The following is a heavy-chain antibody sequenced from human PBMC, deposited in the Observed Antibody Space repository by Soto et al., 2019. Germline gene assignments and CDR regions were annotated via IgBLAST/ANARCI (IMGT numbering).Heavy chain of an antibody. CDR2: ITSSGTYT. D-gene: IGHD2-21*01. J-gene: IGHJ6*02. CDR3: ARDKHKGHGLDV. CDR1: GFTFSDYY. Sequence: QVRLVESGGGLVKPGGSLRLSCSLSGFTFSDYYMSWIRQAPGKGLEWISYITSSGTYTMYADSVKGRFTISRDNARNPPDLEMNNLRADETAGYYCARDKHKGHGLDVWGQGTTVTVSS. V-gene: IGHV3-11*05.